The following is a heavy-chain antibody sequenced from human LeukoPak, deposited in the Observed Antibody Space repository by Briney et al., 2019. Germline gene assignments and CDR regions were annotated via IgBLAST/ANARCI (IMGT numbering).Heavy chain of an antibody. CDR1: GGSISSSTYY. D-gene: IGHD4-11*01. J-gene: IGHJ4*02. CDR2: IYYSGST. V-gene: IGHV4-30-4*08. CDR3: ARLSNLYFDY. Sequence: SETLSLTCSVSGGSISSSTYYWGWIRQPPGKGLEWIGYIYYSGSTYYNPSLKSRVTISVDTSKNQFSLKLSSVTAADTAVYYCARLSNLYFDYWGQGTLATVSS.